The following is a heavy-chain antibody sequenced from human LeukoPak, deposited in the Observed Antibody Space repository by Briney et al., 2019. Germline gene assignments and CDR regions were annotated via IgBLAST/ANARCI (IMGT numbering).Heavy chain of an antibody. CDR2: IYYSGST. CDR3: ARGMAARPFNYYYYMDV. D-gene: IGHD6-6*01. CDR1: GVTISSYY. J-gene: IGHJ6*03. V-gene: IGHV4-59*01. Sequence: SETLSLTCTVSGVTISSYYWSWIRQPPGKGLEWIVNIYYSGSTNYNPSLKSRVTISVDTSKNQFSLKLSSVTAADTAVYYCARGMAARPFNYYYYMDVWGKGTTVTVSS.